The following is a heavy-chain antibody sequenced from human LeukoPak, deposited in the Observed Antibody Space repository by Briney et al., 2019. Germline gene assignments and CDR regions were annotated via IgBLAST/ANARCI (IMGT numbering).Heavy chain of an antibody. CDR1: GASISSSS. CDR2: ISSSSSYI. Sequence: ETLSLTCTVSGASISSSSYYWGWIRQPPGKGLEWVSSISSSSSYIYYADSVKGRFTISRDNAKNSLYLQMNSLRAEDTAVYYCARGPRGYSSGWYLGEGEYYFDYWGQGTLVTVSS. V-gene: IGHV3-21*01. D-gene: IGHD6-19*01. J-gene: IGHJ4*02. CDR3: ARGPRGYSSGWYLGEGEYYFDY.